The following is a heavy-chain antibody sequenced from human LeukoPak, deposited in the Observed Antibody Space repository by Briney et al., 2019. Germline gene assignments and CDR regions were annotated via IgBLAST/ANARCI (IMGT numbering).Heavy chain of an antibody. Sequence: GGSLRLSCVASGFTFSNYWMNWVRQAPGKGLEWVASIKQDGSEKYYVDSVKGRFTISRDNAKNSLYLQMNSLRAEDTAVYYCARDAAYCGGDCCYFDYWGQGTLVTAPS. V-gene: IGHV3-7*01. CDR1: GFTFSNYW. CDR3: ARDAAYCGGDCCYFDY. D-gene: IGHD2-21*01. CDR2: IKQDGSEK. J-gene: IGHJ4*02.